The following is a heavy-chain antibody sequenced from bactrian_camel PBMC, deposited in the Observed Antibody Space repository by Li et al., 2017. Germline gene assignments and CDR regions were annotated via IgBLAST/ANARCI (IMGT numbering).Heavy chain of an antibody. J-gene: IGHJ6*01. CDR1: GFTSELYY. CDR2: LYWDGRMT. CDR3: ATMGSGWASFGY. Sequence: HVQLVESGGGLVQPGGSLKLSCTASGFTSELYYMSWVRRAPGKELEWVSSLYWDGRMTYYADSVTGRFTIYRDSAKDMVYLQMNNLKPEDSSLYYCATMGSGWASFGYWGQGTQVTVS. V-gene: IGHV3-2*01. D-gene: IGHD5*01.